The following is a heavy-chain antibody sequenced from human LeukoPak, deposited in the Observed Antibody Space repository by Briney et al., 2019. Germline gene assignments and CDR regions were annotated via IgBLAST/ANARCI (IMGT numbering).Heavy chain of an antibody. CDR2: IYPGDSDT. CDR1: GYRFTSYR. CDR3: ARQGVYYHWFDP. D-gene: IGHD2-8*01. V-gene: IGHV5-51*01. Sequence: GESLKISCKASGYRFTSYRIDWVRPMPGKGLEWMGIIYPGDSDTRYSPSFQGQVTISADKSISTAYLQWSSLKASDTAMYYCARQGVYYHWFDPWGQGTQVTVSS. J-gene: IGHJ5*02.